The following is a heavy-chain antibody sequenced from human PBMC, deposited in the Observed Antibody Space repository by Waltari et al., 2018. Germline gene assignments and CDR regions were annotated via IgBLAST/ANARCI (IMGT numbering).Heavy chain of an antibody. CDR3: ATLIVVVPAALDY. Sequence: QLQLQESGPGLVKPSETLSLTCTVSGGSISSSSYSWGWIRQPPGKGLEWIGSIYYSGSTYYNPSLKSRVTISVDTSKNQFSLKLSSVTAADTAVYYCATLIVVVPAALDYWGQGTLVTVSS. CDR2: IYYSGST. CDR1: GGSISSSSYS. V-gene: IGHV4-39*01. D-gene: IGHD2-2*01. J-gene: IGHJ4*02.